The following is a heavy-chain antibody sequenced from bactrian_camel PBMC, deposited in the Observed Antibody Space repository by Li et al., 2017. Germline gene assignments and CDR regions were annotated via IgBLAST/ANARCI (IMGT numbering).Heavy chain of an antibody. CDR2: MDSDGRT. D-gene: IGHD2*01. Sequence: HVQLVESGGGSVQAGGSLRLSCAASGYTATYSMAWFRQAPGKEREGVAAMDSDGRTSYADSVKARFTVSIDNAKNTMYLQMNNLKPEDTAMYYCAAVGATTCLSGLCCSVQRREYTYWGQGTQDTVS. CDR3: AAVGATTCLSGLCCSVQRREYTY. CDR1: GYTATYS. V-gene: IGHV3S53*01. J-gene: IGHJ4*01.